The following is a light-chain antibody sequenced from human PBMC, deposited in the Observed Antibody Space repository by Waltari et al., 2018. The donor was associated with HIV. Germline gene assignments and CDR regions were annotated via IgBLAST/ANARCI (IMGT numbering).Light chain of an antibody. J-gene: IGKJ4*01. Sequence: ETVLSPSSRTLSLYSGVRATSSCRASQRVSSSYLDWYQQKPGHAPRVLIYGASSRATGIPDRFSGSGSGTDFTLTISRLEPEDFAVYYCQQYGSSPGFGGGTKVEIK. CDR1: QRVSSSY. CDR3: QQYGSSPG. V-gene: IGKV3-20*01. CDR2: GAS.